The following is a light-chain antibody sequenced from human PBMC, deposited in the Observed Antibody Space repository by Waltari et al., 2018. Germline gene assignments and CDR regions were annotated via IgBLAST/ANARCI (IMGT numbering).Light chain of an antibody. CDR1: QSVGRY. J-gene: IGKJ5*01. V-gene: IGKV3-11*01. Sequence: IVLTQSPGTLSVFPGDSAPLPCRASQSVGRYLAWYQQRPGQAPRLLIYDISTRATGVPARFSGSGSGTDFTLTISSPEPEDSAVYYCQQRSVWPPVTFGTGTRLEIK. CDR2: DIS. CDR3: QQRSVWPPVT.